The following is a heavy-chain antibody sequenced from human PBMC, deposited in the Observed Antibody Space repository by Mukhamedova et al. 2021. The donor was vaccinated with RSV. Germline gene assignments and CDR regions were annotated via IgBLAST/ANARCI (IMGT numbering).Heavy chain of an antibody. J-gene: IGHJ4*02. CDR2: IHPNSGGT. V-gene: IGHV1-2*02. D-gene: IGHD3/OR15-3a*01. CDR3: ARDGGTGGSPTDY. Sequence: MGWIHPNSGGTNYAQRFRGSVTMTRDTSISTAYMELSSLRSDDTAVYYCARDGGTGGSPTDYWGQGTLVTASS.